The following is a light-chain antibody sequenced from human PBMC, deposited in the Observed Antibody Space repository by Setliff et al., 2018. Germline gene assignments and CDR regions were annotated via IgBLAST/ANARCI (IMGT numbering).Light chain of an antibody. J-gene: IGLJ1*01. Sequence: QSVLTQPASVSGSPGQSITISCTGTSTDVGGYNYVSWYQQHPGKAPKLMIYDVIQRPSGVSNRFSGSKSGNTASLTISGLQAEDAADYYCCSFTTSSTCVFGSGTKVTVL. V-gene: IGLV2-14*03. CDR2: DVI. CDR3: CSFTTSSTCV. CDR1: STDVGGYNY.